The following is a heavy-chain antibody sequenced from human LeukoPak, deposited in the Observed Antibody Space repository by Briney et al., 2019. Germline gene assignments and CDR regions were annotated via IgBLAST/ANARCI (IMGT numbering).Heavy chain of an antibody. D-gene: IGHD3-10*01. V-gene: IGHV3-48*01. CDR1: GFTFSSYS. J-gene: IGHJ3*02. Sequence: GGSLRLSCVASGFTFSSYSMNWVRQAPGKGPEWVSYISSSSTTIYYADSVKGRFTISRDNVQNSLYLQMNSLRAEDTAVYYCARARSGSHAFDIWGQGTMVTVSS. CDR3: ARARSGSHAFDI. CDR2: ISSSSTTI.